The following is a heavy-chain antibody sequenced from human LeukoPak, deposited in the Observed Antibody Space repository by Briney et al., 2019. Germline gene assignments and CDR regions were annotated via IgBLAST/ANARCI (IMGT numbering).Heavy chain of an antibody. CDR2: INPNSGGT. CDR1: GYTFTGYY. Sequence: ASVKVSCKASGYTFTGYYMHWVRQAPGQGLEWMGWINPNSGGTNYAQKFQGWVTMTRDTSISTAYMELSSLRSEDTAVYYCATDVSGSYSLGYWGQGTLVTVSS. D-gene: IGHD1-26*01. CDR3: ATDVSGSYSLGY. J-gene: IGHJ4*02. V-gene: IGHV1-2*04.